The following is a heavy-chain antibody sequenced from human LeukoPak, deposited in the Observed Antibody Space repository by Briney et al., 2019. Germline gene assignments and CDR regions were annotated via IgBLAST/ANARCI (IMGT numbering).Heavy chain of an antibody. CDR3: AKGLAIEKLGLFDY. CDR2: IKQDGSEK. CDR1: GFTFSSYW. V-gene: IGHV3-7*03. D-gene: IGHD7-27*01. Sequence: GGSLRLSCAASGFTFSSYWMSWVRQAPGKGLEWVANIKQDGSEKYYVDSVKGRFTISRDNSKNSLYLQMNSLRTEDTALYYCAKGLAIEKLGLFDYWGQGTLVTVSS. J-gene: IGHJ4*02.